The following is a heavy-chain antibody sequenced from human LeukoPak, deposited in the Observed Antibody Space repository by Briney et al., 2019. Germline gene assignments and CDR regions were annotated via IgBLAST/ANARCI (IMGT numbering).Heavy chain of an antibody. CDR3: ARHSSGWYVNWFDP. J-gene: IGHJ5*02. Sequence: TSETLSLTCTVSGGSISSYYWSWIRQPPGKGLEWIGYIYYSGSTNYNPSLKGRVTISVDTSKNQFSLKLSSVTAADTAVYYCARHSSGWYVNWFDPWGQGTLVTVSS. D-gene: IGHD6-19*01. CDR1: GGSISSYY. CDR2: IYYSGST. V-gene: IGHV4-59*08.